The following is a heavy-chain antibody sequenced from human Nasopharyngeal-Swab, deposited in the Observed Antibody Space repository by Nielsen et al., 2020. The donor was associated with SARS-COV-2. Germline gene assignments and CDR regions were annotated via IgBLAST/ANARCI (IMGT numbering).Heavy chain of an antibody. CDR3: ARDPPVRGAIKGFDY. V-gene: IGHV4-34*01. Sequence: SETLSLTCAVSGGSFSGYYWSWIRQPPGKGLEWIGEINHSGSTNYNPSPKSRVTISADTSKNQFSLNLSSVTAADTAVYFCARDPPVRGAIKGFDYWGQGTLVIVSS. CDR1: GGSFSGYY. J-gene: IGHJ4*02. CDR2: INHSGST. D-gene: IGHD3-10*01.